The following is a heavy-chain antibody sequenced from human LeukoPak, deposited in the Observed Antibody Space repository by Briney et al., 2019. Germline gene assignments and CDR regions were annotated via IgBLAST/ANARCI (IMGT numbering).Heavy chain of an antibody. Sequence: PGGCLRLSCAATGFTFSSYSMNWGRQAPGKGLEWVSYISSSSRTIYYADSVKGRFTISRDNAKKSLYLQMNSLRAEDTAVYYCASGIQEIDYWGQGTLVTVSS. CDR1: GFTFSSYS. V-gene: IGHV3-48*04. CDR3: ASGIQEIDY. J-gene: IGHJ4*02. CDR2: ISSSSRTI. D-gene: IGHD2-2*02.